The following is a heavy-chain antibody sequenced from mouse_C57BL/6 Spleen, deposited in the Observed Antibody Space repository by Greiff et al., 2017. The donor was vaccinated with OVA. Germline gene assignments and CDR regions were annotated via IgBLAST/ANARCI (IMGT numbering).Heavy chain of an antibody. CDR1: GFTFSDAW. D-gene: IGHD1-1*01. CDR2: IRNKANNHAT. V-gene: IGHV6-6*01. J-gene: IGHJ4*01. Sequence: EVQLQESGGGLVQPGGSMKLSCAASGFTFSDAWMDWVRQSPEKGLEWVAEIRNKANNHATYYAESVKGRFTISRDDSKSSVYLQMNSLRAEDTGIYYCTRTLLLRSYAMDYWGQGTSVTVSS. CDR3: TRTLLLRSYAMDY.